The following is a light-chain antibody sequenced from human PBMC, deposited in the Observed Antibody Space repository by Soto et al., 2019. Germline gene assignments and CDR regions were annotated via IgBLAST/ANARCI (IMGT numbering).Light chain of an antibody. CDR1: SSNIGPGYD. CDR2: DNS. V-gene: IGLV1-40*01. CDR3: ECYDSGLSYV. Sequence: QSVLTQPPSVSGAPGQRVPISCTGSSSNIGPGYDLHWYQQLPRTAPKLVIYDNSNGPSGVPDRFSGSKSGPSPSLAITELWAVKVAEYFCECYDSGLSYVLGTGTK. J-gene: IGLJ1*01.